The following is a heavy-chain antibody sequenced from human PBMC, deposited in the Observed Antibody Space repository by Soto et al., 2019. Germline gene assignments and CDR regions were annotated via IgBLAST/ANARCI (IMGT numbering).Heavy chain of an antibody. CDR3: ARIVVRNHDDDSNGCCFDH. Sequence: SVPTLVNPTETLTLTCTVSGFSLSNARMGVSWIRQPPGKALEWLAHIFSNDEKSYSTSLKSRLTISKDTSKSQVVLTMTNMDPVDTATYYCARIVVRNHDDDSNGCCFDHWGQGTLVTVSS. V-gene: IGHV2-26*01. J-gene: IGHJ4*02. CDR1: GFSLSNARMG. D-gene: IGHD3-22*01. CDR2: IFSNDEK.